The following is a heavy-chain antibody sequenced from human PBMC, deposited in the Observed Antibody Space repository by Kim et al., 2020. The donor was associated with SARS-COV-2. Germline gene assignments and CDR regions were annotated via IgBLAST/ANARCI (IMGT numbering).Heavy chain of an antibody. V-gene: IGHV1-2*02. J-gene: IGHJ4*02. CDR1: GYTFTGYY. CDR2: INPNSGGT. Sequence: ASVKVSCKASGYTFTGYYMHWVRQAPGQGLEWMGWINPNSGGTNYAQKFQGRVTMTRDTSISTAYMELSRLRSDDTAVYYCARDLAVYCSSTSCYLPDLGYWGQGTLVTVSS. D-gene: IGHD2-2*01. CDR3: ARDLAVYCSSTSCYLPDLGY.